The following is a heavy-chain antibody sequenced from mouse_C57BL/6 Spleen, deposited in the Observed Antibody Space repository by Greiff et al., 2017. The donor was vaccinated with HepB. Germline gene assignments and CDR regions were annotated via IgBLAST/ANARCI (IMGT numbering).Heavy chain of an antibody. D-gene: IGHD2-5*01. CDR3: ARTSYYSNYVKGHFDY. V-gene: IGHV1-4*01. J-gene: IGHJ2*01. CDR2: INPSSGYT. CDR1: GYTFTSYT. Sequence: VQLKESGAELARPGASVKMSCKASGYTFTSYTMHWVKQRPGQGLEWIGYINPSSGYTKYNQKFKDKATLTADKSSSTAYMQLSSLTSEDSAVYYCARTSYYSNYVKGHFDYWGQGTTLTVSS.